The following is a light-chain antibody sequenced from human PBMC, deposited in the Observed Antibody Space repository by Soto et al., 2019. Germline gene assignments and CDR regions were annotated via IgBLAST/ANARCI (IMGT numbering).Light chain of an antibody. V-gene: IGLV2-8*01. Sequence: QSALTQRPSASGSPGQSVTISCTGTSSDVGGYDFVSWYQQHPGKAPKLIIYEVIRRPSGVPDRFSASKSGNTASLTVSGLQAEDEADYYCSSYAGSDNLAYVFGIGTKLTVL. J-gene: IGLJ1*01. CDR3: SSYAGSDNLAYV. CDR1: SSDVGGYDF. CDR2: EVI.